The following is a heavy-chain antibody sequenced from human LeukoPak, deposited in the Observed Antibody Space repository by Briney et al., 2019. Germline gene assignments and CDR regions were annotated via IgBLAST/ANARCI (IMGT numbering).Heavy chain of an antibody. Sequence: SETLSLTCNVSGYSISSGFYWGWIRQSPGEGLEWIATTFHSGSIFYNPSLKGRVSLSVDTSQNQFSLELNSVTAADTAVYYCARMAVSYYYDSSTYSPVAFDVWGQGTMVTVSS. CDR3: ARMAVSYYYDSSTYSPVAFDV. CDR1: GYSISSGFY. CDR2: TFHSGSI. D-gene: IGHD3-22*01. J-gene: IGHJ3*01. V-gene: IGHV4-38-2*02.